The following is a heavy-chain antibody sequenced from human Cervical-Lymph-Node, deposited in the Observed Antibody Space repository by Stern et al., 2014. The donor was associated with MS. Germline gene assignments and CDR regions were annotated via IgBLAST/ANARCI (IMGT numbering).Heavy chain of an antibody. V-gene: IGHV3-48*01. CDR3: ARVDYGMDV. J-gene: IGHJ6*02. CDR1: GFTFSSYS. Sequence: VQLVESGGGLVQPGGSLRLSCAASGFTFSSYSMNWVRQAPGQGLEWVSYISSGSSTIYYADSVKGRFTISRDNAKNSLYLRMNSLRAEDTAVYHCARVDYGMDVWGQGTTVTVSS. CDR2: ISSGSSTI.